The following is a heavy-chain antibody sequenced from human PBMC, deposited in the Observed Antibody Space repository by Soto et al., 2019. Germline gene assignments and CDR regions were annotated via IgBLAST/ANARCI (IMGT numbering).Heavy chain of an antibody. Sequence: ASVKVSCKASGYRFTSSYMHWVRQAPGQGLEWMGILNPKSGTTTYAPKFQGRVTLTRDTSTSTVYMELSSLSPGDTAVYYCATESSSDYFDSKGDIFDIWGQGTMVTVSS. J-gene: IGHJ3*02. V-gene: IGHV1-46*01. CDR1: GYRFTSSY. CDR3: ATESSSDYFDSKGDIFDI. D-gene: IGHD3-22*01. CDR2: LNPKSGTT.